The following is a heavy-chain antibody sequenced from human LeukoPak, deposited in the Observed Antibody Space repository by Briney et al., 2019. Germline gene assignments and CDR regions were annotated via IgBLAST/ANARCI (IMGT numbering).Heavy chain of an antibody. J-gene: IGHJ6*03. D-gene: IGHD3-22*01. CDR1: GDSISISTYY. CDR2: ISYSGSP. V-gene: IGHV4-39*07. CDR3: TRGSIAYYYMDV. Sequence: SETLSLTCTVSGDSISISTYYWGWIRQPPGKGLEWIGSISYSGSPYYNPSLKSRVTISLDTSKIQFSLKLNSVTAADTAVYYCTRGSIAYYYMDVWGKGTTVTISS.